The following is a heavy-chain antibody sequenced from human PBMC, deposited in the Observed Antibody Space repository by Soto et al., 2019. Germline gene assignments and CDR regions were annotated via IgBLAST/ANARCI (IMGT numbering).Heavy chain of an antibody. V-gene: IGHV4-34*01. Sequence: XETLSLTCAVYGGSFSGYYWSWIRQPPGKGLEWIGEINHSGSTNYNPSLKSRVTISVDTSKNQFSLKLSSVTAADTAVYYCARDCAVYDFWSGYRYYYYGMDVWGQGTTVTV. J-gene: IGHJ6*02. CDR3: ARDCAVYDFWSGYRYYYYGMDV. CDR2: INHSGST. D-gene: IGHD3-3*01. CDR1: GGSFSGYY.